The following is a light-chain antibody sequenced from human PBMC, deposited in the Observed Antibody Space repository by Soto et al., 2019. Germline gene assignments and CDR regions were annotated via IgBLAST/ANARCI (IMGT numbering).Light chain of an antibody. J-gene: IGKJ1*01. Sequence: EIVLTQSPATLSLSPGERATLSCRASQSVSSYLAWYQQKPGQAPRLLIYGASSRATGIPDRFSGSVSGTDFTLTISRLEPEDFAVYYCQQYGSSPWTFGQGTKVDIK. CDR1: QSVSSY. CDR2: GAS. V-gene: IGKV3-20*01. CDR3: QQYGSSPWT.